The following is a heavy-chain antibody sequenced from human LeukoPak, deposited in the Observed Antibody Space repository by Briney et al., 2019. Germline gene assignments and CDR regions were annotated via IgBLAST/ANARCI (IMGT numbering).Heavy chain of an antibody. D-gene: IGHD3-22*01. CDR3: ARALGGSGYYYVPSYYFDY. CDR2: ISSSSSYI. CDR1: GFTFSSYS. V-gene: IGHV3-21*01. J-gene: IGHJ4*02. Sequence: PGGSLRLSCAASGFTFSSYSMNWVRQAPGKGLEWVSSISSSSSYIYYADSVKGRFTISRDNAKNSLYLQMNSLRAEDTAVYYCARALGGSGYYYVPSYYFDYWGQGTLVTVSS.